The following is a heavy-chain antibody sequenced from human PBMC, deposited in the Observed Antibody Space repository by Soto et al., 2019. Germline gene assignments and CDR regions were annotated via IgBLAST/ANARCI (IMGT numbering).Heavy chain of an antibody. CDR2: ISGDSRYT. D-gene: IGHD2-15*01. CDR3: ATGQEVRMADI. CDR1: GFTVSANY. V-gene: IGHV3-11*03. J-gene: IGHJ3*02. Sequence: GSLRLSCAASGFTVSANYMAWIRQAPGKGLEWISYISGDSRYTNYADSVKGRFTISRDNAKNSLYLQMNSLRAEDTAVYFCATGQEVRMADIWGQGTMVTVSS.